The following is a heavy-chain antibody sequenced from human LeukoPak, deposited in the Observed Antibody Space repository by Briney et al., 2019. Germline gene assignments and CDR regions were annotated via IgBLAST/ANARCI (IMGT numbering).Heavy chain of an antibody. CDR1: GGSISSSSYY. J-gene: IGHJ3*02. V-gene: IGHV4-39*07. CDR2: IYYSGST. CDR3: ARAGYCSSTSCYGDNDAFDI. D-gene: IGHD2-2*01. Sequence: PSETLSLTCTVSGGSISSSSYYWGWIRQPPGKGLEWIGSIYYSGSTYYNPSLKSRVTISVDTSKNQFSLKLSSVTAADTAVYYCARAGYCSSTSCYGDNDAFDIWGQGTMVTVSS.